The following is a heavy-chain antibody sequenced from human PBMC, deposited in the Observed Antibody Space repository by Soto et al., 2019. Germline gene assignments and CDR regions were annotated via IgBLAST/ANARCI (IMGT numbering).Heavy chain of an antibody. D-gene: IGHD6-13*01. CDR3: SRYVTISWYLGSFDH. CDR2: IHYSGST. V-gene: IGHV4-30-4*01. J-gene: IGHJ4*02. Sequence: SETLSLTCAVSSGSLSSADYYWTWIRQPPGKGLEWIGNIHYSGSTYYNPSLKSRVTISVDTSNNQFSLRLSSVTAADTAVYYCSRYVTISWYLGSFDHCGRGTLVTVSS. CDR1: SGSLSSADYY.